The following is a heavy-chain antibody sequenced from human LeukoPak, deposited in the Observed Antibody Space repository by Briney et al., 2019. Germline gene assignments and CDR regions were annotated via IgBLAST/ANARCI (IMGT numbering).Heavy chain of an antibody. CDR2: INPNSGGT. CDR1: GYTFTGYY. J-gene: IGHJ6*03. Sequence: GASVKVSCKASGYTFTGYYMHWVRQAPGQGLEWMGWINPNSGGTNYAQKLQGRVTMTTDTSTSTAYMELRSLRSDDTAVYYCARDRSLGIFGVDDYYMDVWGKGTTVTVSS. CDR3: ARDRSLGIFGVDDYYMDV. D-gene: IGHD3-3*01. V-gene: IGHV1-2*02.